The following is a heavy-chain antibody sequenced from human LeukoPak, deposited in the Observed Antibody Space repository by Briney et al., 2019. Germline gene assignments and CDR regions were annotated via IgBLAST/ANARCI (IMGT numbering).Heavy chain of an antibody. CDR1: GFTFSSYG. CDR3: AKDLLMITFGGVIVD. Sequence: GGSLRLSCAASGFTFSSYGMHWVRQAPGKGLEWVAFIRYDGSNKYYADSVKGRFTISRDSSKNTLYLQMNSLRAEDTAVYYCAKDLLMITFGGVIVDWGQGTLVTVSS. J-gene: IGHJ4*02. D-gene: IGHD3-16*02. CDR2: IRYDGSNK. V-gene: IGHV3-30*02.